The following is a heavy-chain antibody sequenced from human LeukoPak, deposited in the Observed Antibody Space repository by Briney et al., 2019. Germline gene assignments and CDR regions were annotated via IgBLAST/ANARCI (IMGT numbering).Heavy chain of an antibody. J-gene: IGHJ4*02. Sequence: PGGSLRLTCAASGFTFRDSAMHWVRQASGKGLEWVGRIRTKRNNYAIAYAASVRCRFTNSRDDSKNTAFLQMSSLKTEDTAVYYCTGRDDYGDYWGQGIVGTVSS. V-gene: IGHV3-73*01. CDR2: IRTKRNNYAI. CDR1: GFTFRDSA. CDR3: TGRDDYGDY.